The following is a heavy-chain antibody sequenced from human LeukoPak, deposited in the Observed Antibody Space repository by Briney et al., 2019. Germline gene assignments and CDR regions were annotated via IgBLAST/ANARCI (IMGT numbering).Heavy chain of an antibody. Sequence: GGSLRLSCAASGFTFSSHAMSWVRQAPGKGLEWVSGTSGSGRSIHYADSVKGRFTISRDNSKNTLYLQMNSLRADDTAVYYCAKDMNSWRDGSGLGDYFDYWGQGTLVTVSS. CDR1: GFTFSSHA. V-gene: IGHV3-23*01. D-gene: IGHD6-19*01. CDR3: AKDMNSWRDGSGLGDYFDY. CDR2: TSGSGRSI. J-gene: IGHJ4*02.